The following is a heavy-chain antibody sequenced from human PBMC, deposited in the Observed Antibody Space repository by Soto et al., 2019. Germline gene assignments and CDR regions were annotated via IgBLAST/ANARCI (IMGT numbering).Heavy chain of an antibody. CDR2: IYYSGST. J-gene: IGHJ4*02. D-gene: IGHD4-17*01. CDR3: ATTPPVTTGDY. Sequence: QLQLQESGPGLVKPSETLSLTCTVSGGSISSSSYYWGWIRQPPGKGLEWIGIIYYSGSTYYNPSLKSRFTISVDTSKNPSPLKLSSVTAADTAVYYCATTPPVTTGDYWGQGTLVTVSS. V-gene: IGHV4-39*01. CDR1: GGSISSSSYY.